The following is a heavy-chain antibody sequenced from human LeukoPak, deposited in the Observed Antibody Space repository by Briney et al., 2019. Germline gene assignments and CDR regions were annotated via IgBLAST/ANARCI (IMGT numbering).Heavy chain of an antibody. Sequence: GGSLRLSCAASGFTFSNSAMTWVRQTPGKGLEWVSAISGSGGSTYYADSVKGRFTISRDNAKNSLYLQMNSLRVEDTAVYYCARGVVVTRRGPRYYFDYWGQGTLVTVSS. J-gene: IGHJ4*02. CDR1: GFTFSNSA. V-gene: IGHV3-23*01. D-gene: IGHD4-23*01. CDR3: ARGVVVTRRGPRYYFDY. CDR2: ISGSGGST.